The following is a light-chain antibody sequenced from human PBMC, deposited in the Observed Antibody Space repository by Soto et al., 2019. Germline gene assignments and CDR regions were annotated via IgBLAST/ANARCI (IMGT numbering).Light chain of an antibody. CDR1: QSISRY. J-gene: IGKJ1*01. Sequence: IVLTQSPGTLSLSPGERTTHSCRASQSISRYLAWYQQKPGQGPRLLIYGASSRATGTPDRFSGSGSGTDFTLTINSLQPEDFAVYYCQHYGSSLRTFGQGTKVDIK. V-gene: IGKV3-20*01. CDR3: QHYGSSLRT. CDR2: GAS.